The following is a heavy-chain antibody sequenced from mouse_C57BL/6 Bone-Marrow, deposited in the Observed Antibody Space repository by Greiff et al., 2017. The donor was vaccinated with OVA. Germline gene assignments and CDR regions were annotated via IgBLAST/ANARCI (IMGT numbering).Heavy chain of an antibody. D-gene: IGHD2-2*01. J-gene: IGHJ4*01. CDR1: GYTFTSYW. Sequence: QVQLQQPGTELVKPGASVKLSCKASGYTFTSYWMHWVKQRPGQGLEWIGNINPSNGGTNYNEKFKSKATLTVDKSSSTAYMPLSSLTSEDSAVYYCARCGLRLYAMDYWGQGTSVTVSS. V-gene: IGHV1-53*01. CDR3: ARCGLRLYAMDY. CDR2: INPSNGGT.